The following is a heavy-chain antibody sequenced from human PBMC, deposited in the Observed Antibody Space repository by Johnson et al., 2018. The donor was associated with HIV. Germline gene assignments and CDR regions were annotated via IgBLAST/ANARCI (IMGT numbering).Heavy chain of an antibody. CDR2: ISYDGSYK. V-gene: IGHV3-30*04. CDR3: VRRMVVGYVAFDI. J-gene: IGHJ3*02. Sequence: QVQLVESGGGVVQPGRSLRLSCAASGFTFSSYAMHWVRQAPGKGLEWVAIISYDGSYKFYADAVKGRFTISRNNVQNSMLLQMNSLRADDTAVYFCVRRMVVGYVAFDIWGQGTMVSVSS. D-gene: IGHD2-21*01. CDR1: GFTFSSYA.